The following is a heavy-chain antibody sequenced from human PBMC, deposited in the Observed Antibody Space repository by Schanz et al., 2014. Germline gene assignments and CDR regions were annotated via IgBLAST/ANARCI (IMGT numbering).Heavy chain of an antibody. V-gene: IGHV1-69*09. CDR1: GYTFSSYG. CDR3: ARGRGFYDY. Sequence: QVQLVQSGAEVKKPGASVKVSCKTSGYTFSSYGITWVRQAPGQGLEWMGWISPVLNIATYAQRFQGRVSITADTSTNTAYMELSSLTSEDTAVHYCARGRGFYDYWGQGTLVTVSS. CDR2: ISPVLNIA. J-gene: IGHJ4*02. D-gene: IGHD3-10*01.